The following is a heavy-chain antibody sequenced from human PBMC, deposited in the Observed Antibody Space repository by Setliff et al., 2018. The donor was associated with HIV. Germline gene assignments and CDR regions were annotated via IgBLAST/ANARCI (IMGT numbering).Heavy chain of an antibody. CDR1: GYSFITYV. CDR2: INAGNGNT. V-gene: IGHV1-3*01. J-gene: IGHJ5*02. CDR3: ATDPTSRAYGSGSFGWLDP. D-gene: IGHD3-10*01. Sequence: WASVKVSCKASGYSFITYVVYWVRQAPGQRLEWMGWINAGNGNTKYSQKFQGRVTITRDTSAKIAYMELSSLTSEDTAVYYCATDPTSRAYGSGSFGWLDPWGQGTLVTVSS.